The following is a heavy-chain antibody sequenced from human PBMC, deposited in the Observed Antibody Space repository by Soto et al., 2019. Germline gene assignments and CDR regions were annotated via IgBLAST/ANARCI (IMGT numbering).Heavy chain of an antibody. CDR3: ARVDDFWSGYHNSDY. CDR2: IKQDGSEK. J-gene: IGHJ4*02. Sequence: GGSLRLSCAASGFTFSSYWMSWVRQAPGKGLEWVANIKQDGSEKYYVDSVKGRFTISRDNAKNSLYLQMNSLRAEDTAVYYCARVDDFWSGYHNSDYWGQGTLVTVSS. V-gene: IGHV3-7*05. D-gene: IGHD3-3*01. CDR1: GFTFSSYW.